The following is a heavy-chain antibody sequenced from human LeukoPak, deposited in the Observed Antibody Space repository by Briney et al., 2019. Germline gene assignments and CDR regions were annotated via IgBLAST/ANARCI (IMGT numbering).Heavy chain of an antibody. V-gene: IGHV5-51*01. D-gene: IGHD3-16*02. CDR2: IYPGDSDT. CDR3: ARHAAVSTRSTWYFDY. Sequence: GESLKISCKGSGYSFTSYWIGWVRQMPGKGLEWMGIIYPGDSDTRYSRSFQGQVTISADKSITTAYLQWSSLKASDTAMYYCARHAAVSTRSTWYFDYWGQGTLVTVSS. CDR1: GYSFTSYW. J-gene: IGHJ4*02.